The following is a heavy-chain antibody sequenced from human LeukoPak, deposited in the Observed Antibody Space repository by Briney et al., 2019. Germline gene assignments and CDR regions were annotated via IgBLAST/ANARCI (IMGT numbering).Heavy chain of an antibody. Sequence: GGSLRLSCSASGFPFSSYAMHWVRQAPGKGLEYVSAISDSGGSTYYADSVKGRFTISRDNLSSLRAEDTAVYFCVRGYSFGPYGMDVWGQGTTVTVSS. CDR3: VRGYSFGPYGMDV. V-gene: IGHV3-64*03. J-gene: IGHJ6*02. CDR2: ISDSGGST. CDR1: GFPFSSYA. D-gene: IGHD2-15*01.